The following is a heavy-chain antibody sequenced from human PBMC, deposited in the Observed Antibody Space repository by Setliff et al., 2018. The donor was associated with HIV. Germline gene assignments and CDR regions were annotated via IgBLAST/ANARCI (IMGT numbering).Heavy chain of an antibody. CDR3: ARGVRGVVNGMDV. CDR2: VGAVGAPT. V-gene: IGHV3-23*01. J-gene: IGHJ6*02. D-gene: IGHD3-10*01. Sequence: GGSLRLSCAASGFTFSTYAMGWVRQAPGKGLEWVSTVGAVGAPTHDADSVKGRFTISRDNSENTLYLQLSSLRAEDTAVYYCARGVRGVVNGMDVWGQGTRSPLL. CDR1: GFTFSTYA.